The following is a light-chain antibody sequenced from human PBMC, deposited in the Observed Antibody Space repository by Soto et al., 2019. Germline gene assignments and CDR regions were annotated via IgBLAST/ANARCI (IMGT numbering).Light chain of an antibody. Sequence: QSVLTQPASVSGSPGQSITISCTGSTSDVGSSNYVSWYQQHPGKAPKLILYEVSHRPSGVSDRFSGSKSGNTASLTVSWLQAEDEADYYCSSYTIITTPYVFGSGTRSPS. J-gene: IGLJ1*01. CDR3: SSYTIITTPYV. V-gene: IGLV2-14*01. CDR2: EVS. CDR1: TSDVGSSNY.